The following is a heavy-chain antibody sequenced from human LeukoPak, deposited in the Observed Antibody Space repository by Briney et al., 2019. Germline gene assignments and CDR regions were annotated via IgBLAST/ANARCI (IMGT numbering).Heavy chain of an antibody. J-gene: IGHJ4*02. Sequence: PGGSLRLSCAASGFTFSSYAMSWVRQAPGRGLEWVSAISGSGGSTCYADSVKGRFTISRDNSKNTLYLQMNSLRAEDTAVYYCATHYYDSSGYYYVGYYFDYWGQGTLVTVSS. V-gene: IGHV3-23*01. CDR3: ATHYYDSSGYYYVGYYFDY. D-gene: IGHD3-22*01. CDR2: ISGSGGST. CDR1: GFTFSSYA.